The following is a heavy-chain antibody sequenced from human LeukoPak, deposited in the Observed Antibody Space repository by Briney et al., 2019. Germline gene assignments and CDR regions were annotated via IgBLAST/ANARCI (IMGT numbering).Heavy chain of an antibody. D-gene: IGHD4-17*01. Sequence: GASVKVSCKASGYTFTGSYMHWVRQAPGQGLEWLGWIHPNSGGTNYAQKFQGRVTMTRDTSISTAYMEMNRLTSDDTAVYYCARSLTLVTNNDYWGQGTLVTVSS. CDR1: GYTFTGSY. V-gene: IGHV1-2*02. J-gene: IGHJ4*02. CDR3: ARSLTLVTNNDY. CDR2: IHPNSGGT.